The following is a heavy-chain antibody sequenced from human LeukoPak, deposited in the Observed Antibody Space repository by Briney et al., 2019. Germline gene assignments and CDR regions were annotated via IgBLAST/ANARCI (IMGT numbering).Heavy chain of an antibody. CDR3: ARPLRGDSSGYYYVTTILHA. D-gene: IGHD3-22*01. CDR1: VYTFTSYD. J-gene: IGHJ5*02. Sequence: ASVTVSFKASVYTFTSYDINWVRQATGQGLEWMGWMNPNSGNTGYAQKFQGRVTMSRNTSISTAYMELSNLRSEDTAVYYCARPLRGDSSGYYYVTTILHAWGQGTLVTVSS. V-gene: IGHV1-8*01. CDR2: MNPNSGNT.